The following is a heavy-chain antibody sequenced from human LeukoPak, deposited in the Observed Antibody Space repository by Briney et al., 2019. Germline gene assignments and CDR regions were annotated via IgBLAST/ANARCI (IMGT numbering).Heavy chain of an antibody. CDR2: INPNSGDT. CDR3: ARDYCSSTSCLFDY. J-gene: IGHJ4*02. Sequence: GASVKVSCKASGYTFTGYHMHWVRQAPGQGLEWMRRINPNSGDTNYAQNFQGRVTMTRDTSISTAYMELSRLRSDDTAVYYCARDYCSSTSCLFDYWGQGTLVTVSS. D-gene: IGHD2-2*01. V-gene: IGHV1-2*06. CDR1: GYTFTGYH.